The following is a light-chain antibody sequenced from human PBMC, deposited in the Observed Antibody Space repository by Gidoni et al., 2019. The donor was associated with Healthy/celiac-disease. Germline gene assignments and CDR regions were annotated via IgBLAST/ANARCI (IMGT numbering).Light chain of an antibody. CDR1: QSVSSSY. CDR2: GAS. CDR3: QQYGSSPRYT. V-gene: IGKV3-20*01. Sequence: DNVLPPSPATLSLSPGERAILSCSASQSVSSSYLAWYQQKPGQDPRLLMYGASSRATGIPDRLSGSGSGTDFTLTISRMEPEDVAVYYCQQYGSSPRYTFGQGTKREIK. J-gene: IGKJ2*01.